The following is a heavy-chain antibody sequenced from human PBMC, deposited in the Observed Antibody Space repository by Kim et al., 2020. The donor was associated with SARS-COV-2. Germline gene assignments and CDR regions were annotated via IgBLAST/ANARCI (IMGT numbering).Heavy chain of an antibody. D-gene: IGHD2-15*01. CDR2: ISNDGSNK. Sequence: GGSLRLSCEASGLTFSSYGMHWVRQAPGKGLEWVAVISNDGSNKYYADSVKGRFTISRDNSKNTLFLQMNSLRPEDTAVYYCANAYLSPYCSGGSCPLDCWGQGTLVTVSS. CDR1: GLTFSSYG. CDR3: ANAYLSPYCSGGSCPLDC. J-gene: IGHJ4*02. V-gene: IGHV3-30*18.